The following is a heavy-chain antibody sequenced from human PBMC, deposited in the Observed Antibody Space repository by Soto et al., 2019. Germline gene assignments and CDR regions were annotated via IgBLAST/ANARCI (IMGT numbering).Heavy chain of an antibody. CDR1: GFTFDDYT. D-gene: IGHD3-10*01. V-gene: IGHV3-9*01. CDR2: IIWSSGSI. Sequence: GGSLRLSCAASGFTFDDYTMHWVRQAPGKGLEWVSGIIWSSGSIGYADSVKGRFTISRDNAKNSLYLQMNSLRAEDTALYYCAKDIGEAALRYFFDYWGQGTLVTVSS. CDR3: AKDIGEAALRYFFDY. J-gene: IGHJ4*02.